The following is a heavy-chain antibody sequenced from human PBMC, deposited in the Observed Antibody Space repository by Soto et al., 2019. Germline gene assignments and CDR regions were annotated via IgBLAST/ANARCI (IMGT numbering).Heavy chain of an antibody. CDR3: AKESGSYPFYYFEY. CDR1: GYTFRNYA. V-gene: IGHV1-3*01. J-gene: IGHJ4*02. CDR2: INGGNGNT. D-gene: IGHD1-26*01. Sequence: ASVEVSGKTSGYTFRNYALHWVRHAPGQRLEWMGWINGGNGNTRYSQRLEGRVTITRDTSASTAYMELSSLRYEDSAVYYCAKESGSYPFYYFEYWGQGTPVTVSS.